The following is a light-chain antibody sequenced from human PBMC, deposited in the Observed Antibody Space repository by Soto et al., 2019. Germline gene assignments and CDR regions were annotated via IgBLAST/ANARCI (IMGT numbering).Light chain of an antibody. CDR3: QQNYDLPRT. Sequence: DIQMNQSPSSLSASVGDRVTLTCRASQSISSYLNWYQQKPGKAPKVLIYAASTVQSGVPARFSGSGSGTDFNLTIISLQPEDFATYYCQQNYDLPRTFGQGTKLEI. CDR2: AAS. V-gene: IGKV1-39*01. J-gene: IGKJ2*02. CDR1: QSISSY.